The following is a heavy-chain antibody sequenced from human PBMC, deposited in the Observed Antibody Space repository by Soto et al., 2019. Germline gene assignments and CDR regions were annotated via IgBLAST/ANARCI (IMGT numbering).Heavy chain of an antibody. CDR3: ARVPYSSGWYRYFDY. J-gene: IGHJ4*02. CDR2: INHSGST. Sequence: SETLSLTCAVHGGSFSVYYWSWIRQPPGKGLEWIGEINHSGSTNYNPSLKSRVTISVDTSKNQFSLKLSSVTAADTAVYYCARVPYSSGWYRYFDYWGQGTLVT. V-gene: IGHV4-34*01. CDR1: GGSFSVYY. D-gene: IGHD6-19*01.